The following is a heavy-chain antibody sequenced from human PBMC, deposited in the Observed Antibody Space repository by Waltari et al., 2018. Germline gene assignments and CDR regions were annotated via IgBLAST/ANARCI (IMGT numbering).Heavy chain of an antibody. Sequence: QVQLQQWGAGLLKPSETLSLTCAVYGGSFSGYYWSWIRQPPGKGLEWIGEINHSGSTNYHPALKSRVTISVDTSKNQVSLKLSSVTAADTAVYYCARAAYHFWFDPWGQGTLVTVSS. CDR1: GGSFSGYY. CDR3: ARAAYHFWFDP. V-gene: IGHV4-34*01. CDR2: INHSGST. J-gene: IGHJ5*02.